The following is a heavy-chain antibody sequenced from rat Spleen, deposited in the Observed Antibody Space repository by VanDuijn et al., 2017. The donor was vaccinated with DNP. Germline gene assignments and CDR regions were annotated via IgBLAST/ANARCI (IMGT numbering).Heavy chain of an antibody. V-gene: IGHV5-29*01. J-gene: IGHJ2*01. CDR2: ISYDGSDT. CDR1: GFTFSNYG. Sequence: VQLVESGGGLVQPGRSLKLSCAASGFTFSNYGMAWVRQAPTKGLEWVATISYDGSDTYYRDSMKGRFTISIDNAKSTLYLQMDSLRSEDTATYYCASRPPPTRGPFDYWGQGVPVTVSS. CDR3: ASRPPPTRGPFDY. D-gene: IGHD1-4*01.